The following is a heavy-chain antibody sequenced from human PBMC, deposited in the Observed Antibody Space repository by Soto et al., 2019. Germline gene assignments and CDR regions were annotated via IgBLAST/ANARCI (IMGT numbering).Heavy chain of an antibody. CDR2: SSGVGGRT. J-gene: IGHJ5*02. V-gene: IGHV3-23*01. CDR3: AKGQSTYYDCWSGYYDWFDP. Sequence: GGYLRLSCAASGFTFSSYAMSRVRQAPGQGLEWVSTSSGVGGRTYYADSVTGRFTISSDNSKITLYLRMNSLSAEDTAAYYCAKGQSTYYDCWSGYYDWFDPWGHGTLVTFSS. CDR1: GFTFSSYA. D-gene: IGHD3-3*01.